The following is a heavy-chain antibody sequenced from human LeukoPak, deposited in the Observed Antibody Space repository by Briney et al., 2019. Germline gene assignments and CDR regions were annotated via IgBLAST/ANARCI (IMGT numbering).Heavy chain of an antibody. J-gene: IGHJ3*02. D-gene: IGHD3-3*01. Sequence: ASVKVSCKASGYTFTSYYMHWVRQAPGQGLEWMGIINPSGGRTSYAQKLQGRVTMTTDTSTSTAYMELRSLRSDDTAVYYCARGETRFLEWLPSDAFDIWGQGTMVTVSS. CDR2: INPSGGRT. CDR1: GYTFTSYY. V-gene: IGHV1-46*01. CDR3: ARGETRFLEWLPSDAFDI.